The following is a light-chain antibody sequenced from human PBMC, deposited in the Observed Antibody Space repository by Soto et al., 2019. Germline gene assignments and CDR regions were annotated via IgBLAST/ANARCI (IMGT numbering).Light chain of an antibody. CDR3: QQANSFPYT. CDR1: QGISSW. Sequence: DIQMTQSPSSVSASVGDRVTITCRASQGISSWLAWYQQKPGKAPKLLIYAASSLQSGVPSRFSGSGSATDCPLTISTLQSEAFAHYYRQQANSFPYTFGQGTKREIK. V-gene: IGKV1D-12*01. J-gene: IGKJ2*01. CDR2: AAS.